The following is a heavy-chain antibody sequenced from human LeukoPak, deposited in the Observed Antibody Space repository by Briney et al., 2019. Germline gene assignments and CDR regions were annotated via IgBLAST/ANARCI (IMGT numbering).Heavy chain of an antibody. V-gene: IGHV1-2*02. CDR3: ARVAGPSSDFWSGLGGYYFDY. Sequence: GASVKVSCKASGYTFTGYYMHWVRQAPGQGLEWMGWINPNSGGTNYAQKLQGRVTMTTDTSTSTAYMELRSLRSDDTAVYYCARVAGPSSDFWSGLGGYYFDYWGQGTLVTVSS. CDR1: GYTFTGYY. J-gene: IGHJ4*02. D-gene: IGHD3-3*01. CDR2: INPNSGGT.